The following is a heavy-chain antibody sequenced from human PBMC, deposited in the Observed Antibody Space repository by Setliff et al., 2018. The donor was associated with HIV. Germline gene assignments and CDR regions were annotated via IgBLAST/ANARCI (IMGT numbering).Heavy chain of an antibody. CDR1: GGSFSGNY. V-gene: IGHV4-34*01. CDR3: ARGALSLTMTKLLSFFDC. D-gene: IGHD3-22*01. J-gene: IGHJ4*02. CDR2: INHSGNT. Sequence: PSETLSLTCAVYGGSFSGNYWSWIRQTPGKGLEWIAEINHSGNTNYNPSLKSRVTISVVASKSHFSLKMTSVTAADTAVYYCARGALSLTMTKLLSFFDCWGQGTQVT.